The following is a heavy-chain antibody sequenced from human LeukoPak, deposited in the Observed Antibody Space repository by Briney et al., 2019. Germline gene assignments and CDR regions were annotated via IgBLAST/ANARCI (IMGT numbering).Heavy chain of an antibody. V-gene: IGHV1-2*02. Sequence: GASVKVSCKASGYTFTAYYVHWVRQAPGQGLEWMGWINPNSGGTNYAQKFQGRVTMTRDTSISTDYMELTSLTSDDTAVYYCARDNSVGETAWWFDLWGQGTLVTVSS. J-gene: IGHJ5*02. CDR2: INPNSGGT. CDR1: GYTFTAYY. CDR3: ARDNSVGETAWWFDL. D-gene: IGHD1-26*01.